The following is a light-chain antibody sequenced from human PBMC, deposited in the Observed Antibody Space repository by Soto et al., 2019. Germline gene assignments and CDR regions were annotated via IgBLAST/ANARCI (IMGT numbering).Light chain of an antibody. V-gene: IGLV2-14*01. CDR3: NSYTSTYTGV. J-gene: IGLJ1*01. CDR1: SSDVGGYNY. CDR2: EVS. Sequence: QSALTQPASVSGSPGQPITISCTGTSSDVGGYNYVSWYQQHPGKAPKLMIYEVSNRPSGVSNRFSGSKSGNTASLTISGLQAEDEADYYCNSYTSTYTGVFGTGTKLTVL.